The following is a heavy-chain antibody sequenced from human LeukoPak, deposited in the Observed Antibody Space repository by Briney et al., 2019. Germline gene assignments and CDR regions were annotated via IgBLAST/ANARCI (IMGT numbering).Heavy chain of an antibody. D-gene: IGHD3-22*01. V-gene: IGHV1-2*02. Sequence: ASVKVSCKASGYTFTGYYMHWVRQAPGQGLEWMGWINPNSGGTNYAQKFQGRVTMTRDTSISTAYMELSRLRSDDTAVYYCARVRAYYYDSSGYPTNWSDPWGQGTLVTVSS. CDR3: ARVRAYYYDSSGYPTNWSDP. CDR2: INPNSGGT. J-gene: IGHJ5*02. CDR1: GYTFTGYY.